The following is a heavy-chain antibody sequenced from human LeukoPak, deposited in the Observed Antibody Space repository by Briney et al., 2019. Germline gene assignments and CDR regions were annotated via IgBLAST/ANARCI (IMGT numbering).Heavy chain of an antibody. V-gene: IGHV3-30-3*01. CDR2: ISYDGSNK. D-gene: IGHD3-3*01. J-gene: IGHJ4*02. Sequence: PGGSLRLSCAASGFTFSSYAMHWVRPAPGKGLEWVAVISYDGSNKYYADSVKGRFTISRDNSKNTLYLQMNSLRAEDTAVYYCARDYGRITIFGVVPDYWGQGTLVTVSS. CDR3: ARDYGRITIFGVVPDY. CDR1: GFTFSSYA.